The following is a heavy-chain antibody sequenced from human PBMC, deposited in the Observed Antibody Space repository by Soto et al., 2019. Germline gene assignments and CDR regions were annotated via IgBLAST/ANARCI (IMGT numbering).Heavy chain of an antibody. CDR2: IYYSGST. Sequence: SETLSLTCTVSGVSINNHYWSWIRQPPGKGLEWIGYIYYSGSTNYNPSLKSRVTISVDTSKNQFSLKLSSVTAADTAVYYCARVSPMTRFDYWGQGTLVTVSS. J-gene: IGHJ4*02. CDR1: GVSINNHY. V-gene: IGHV4-59*11. CDR3: ARVSPMTRFDY. D-gene: IGHD4-17*01.